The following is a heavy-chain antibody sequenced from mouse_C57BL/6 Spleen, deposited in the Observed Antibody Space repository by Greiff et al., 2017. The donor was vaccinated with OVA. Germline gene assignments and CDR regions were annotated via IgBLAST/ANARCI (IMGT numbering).Heavy chain of an antibody. CDR2: INPSNGGT. D-gene: IGHD1-1*01. CDR3: ARGASSYGYFDY. J-gene: IGHJ2*01. V-gene: IGHV1-53*01. Sequence: VQLQQPGTDLVKPGASVKLSCKASGYTFTSYWMHWVKQRPGQGLEWIGNINPSNGGTNYNEKFKSKATLTVDKSSSTAYMQLSSLTSEDSAVYYCARGASSYGYFDYWGQGTTLTVSS. CDR1: GYTFTSYW.